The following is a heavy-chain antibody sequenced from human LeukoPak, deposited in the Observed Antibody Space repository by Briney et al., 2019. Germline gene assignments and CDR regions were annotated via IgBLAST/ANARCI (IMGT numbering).Heavy chain of an antibody. J-gene: IGHJ4*02. D-gene: IGHD3-10*01. Sequence: VASVKVSCKASGYTFTSYAMHWVRQAPGQRLEWMGWINAGNGSTKYSQKFQGRVTITRDTSASTAYMELGSLRSEDTAVYYCARDYWLGGYYGSGTCFDYWGQGTLVTVSS. CDR3: ARDYWLGGYYGSGTCFDY. CDR1: GYTFTSYA. V-gene: IGHV1-3*01. CDR2: INAGNGST.